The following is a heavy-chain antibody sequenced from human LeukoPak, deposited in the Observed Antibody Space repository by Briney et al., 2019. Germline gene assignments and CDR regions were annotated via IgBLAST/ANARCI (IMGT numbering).Heavy chain of an antibody. CDR1: GYTFTSYY. CDR3: AREKLSDILTGFDY. D-gene: IGHD3-9*01. V-gene: IGHV1-46*01. J-gene: IGHJ4*02. CDR2: ISLSGGST. Sequence: ASVKVSCKASGYTFTSYYMHWVRQAPGQGLEWMGIISLSGGSTTYAQKFQGRVTMTRDTSTSTVYMELSSLRSEDTAIYYCAREKLSDILTGFDYWGQGTLVTVSS.